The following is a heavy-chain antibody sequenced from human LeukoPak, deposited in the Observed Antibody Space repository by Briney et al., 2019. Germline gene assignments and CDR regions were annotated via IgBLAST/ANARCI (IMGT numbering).Heavy chain of an antibody. Sequence: SETLSLTCTVSGGSISSYYWSWIRQPPGKGLEWVGYIYYSGSTNYNPSLKSRVTISVDTSKNQFSLKLSSVTAADTAVYYCARERGGGYYDSSGYYGGFDPWGQGTLVTVSS. V-gene: IGHV4-59*01. J-gene: IGHJ5*02. D-gene: IGHD3-22*01. CDR1: GGSISSYY. CDR3: ARERGGGYYDSSGYYGGFDP. CDR2: IYYSGST.